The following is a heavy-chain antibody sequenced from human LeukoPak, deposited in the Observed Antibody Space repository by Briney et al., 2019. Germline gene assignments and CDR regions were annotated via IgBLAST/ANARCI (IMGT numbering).Heavy chain of an antibody. V-gene: IGHV4-34*01. CDR3: ARGYCSGGSCYSDYYYYMDV. Sequence: PSETLSLTCAVYGGSFSGYYWSWIRQPPGKGLEWIGEINHSGSTNYNPSLKSRVTISVDTSKNQFSLKLSSVTAADTAVYYCARGYCSGGSCYSDYYYYMDVWGKGTTVTVSS. D-gene: IGHD2-15*01. CDR1: GGSFSGYY. CDR2: INHSGST. J-gene: IGHJ6*03.